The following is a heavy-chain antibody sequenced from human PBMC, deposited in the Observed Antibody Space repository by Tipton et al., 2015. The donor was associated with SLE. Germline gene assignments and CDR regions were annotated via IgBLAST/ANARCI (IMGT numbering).Heavy chain of an antibody. D-gene: IGHD1-26*01. CDR1: GYSISSGYY. Sequence: TLSLTCTVSGYSISSGYYWGWIRQPPGKGLEWIGSIYHSGSTYYNPSLKSRVTISVDTSKNQFSLKLSSVTAADTAVYYCAGPEAGIVGALGAIFYWGRGTLVTFSP. CDR3: AGPEAGIVGALGAIFY. J-gene: IGHJ4*02. CDR2: IYHSGST. V-gene: IGHV4-38-2*02.